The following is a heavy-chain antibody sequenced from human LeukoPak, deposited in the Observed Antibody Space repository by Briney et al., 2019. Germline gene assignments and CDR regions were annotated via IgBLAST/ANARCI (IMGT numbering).Heavy chain of an antibody. CDR2: IKLDGSEK. V-gene: IGHV3-7*05. D-gene: IGHD6-19*01. CDR3: AGDYSSSGWPIGL. Sequence: GGSLRLSCAASGFTFSSYWMTWVRQAPGKGLEWVANIKLDGSEKNYVDSVKGRFTISRDNAKNSLYLQMKSLRAEDTAVYYCAGDYSSSGWPIGLWGQGTLVTVSS. CDR1: GFTFSSYW. J-gene: IGHJ4*02.